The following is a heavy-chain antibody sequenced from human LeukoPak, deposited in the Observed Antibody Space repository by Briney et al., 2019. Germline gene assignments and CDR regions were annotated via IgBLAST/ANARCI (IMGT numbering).Heavy chain of an antibody. CDR1: GFTFSFNS. Sequence: GGSLRLSCAASGFTFSFNSMHWVRQGPGKGLVWVSRIKRDGSGATYADSVKGRVTISRDNAKNTLYLQMNSLRAEDTAVYYCARSDGFGMDVWGQGTTVTVSS. D-gene: IGHD5-24*01. CDR3: ARSDGFGMDV. J-gene: IGHJ6*01. CDR2: IKRDGSGA. V-gene: IGHV3-74*01.